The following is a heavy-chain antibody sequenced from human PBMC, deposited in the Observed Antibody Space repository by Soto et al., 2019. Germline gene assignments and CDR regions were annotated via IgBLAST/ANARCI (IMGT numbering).Heavy chain of an antibody. Sequence: QVQLVQSGAELRKPGASVKVSCKASGYSFSSYGINWVRQAPGQGLEWMGWINTYNGNRNYAQKXEYXXTXSTATSTNTVYMELRSLKSDDTAIYYCARDRLRGYDSSGFYSWGQGTLVTVSS. V-gene: IGHV1-18*01. CDR2: INTYNGNR. CDR3: ARDRLRGYDSSGFYS. CDR1: GYSFSSYG. D-gene: IGHD3-22*01. J-gene: IGHJ4*02.